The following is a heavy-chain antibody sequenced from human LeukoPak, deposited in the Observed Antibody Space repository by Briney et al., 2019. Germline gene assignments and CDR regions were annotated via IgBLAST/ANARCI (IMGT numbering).Heavy chain of an antibody. CDR2: IDRSSSYI. J-gene: IGHJ4*02. CDR3: ARDLLGETGY. V-gene: IGHV3-21*01. CDR1: GFTFSTYS. D-gene: IGHD3-10*01. Sequence: RTGGSLRLSCAASGFTFSTYSMNWVRQAPGKGLEWVSSIDRSSSYIYYPDSVKGRFTISRDNAKNSLYLQMNSLTTEDTAVYYCARDLLGETGYWGQGTLVTVSS.